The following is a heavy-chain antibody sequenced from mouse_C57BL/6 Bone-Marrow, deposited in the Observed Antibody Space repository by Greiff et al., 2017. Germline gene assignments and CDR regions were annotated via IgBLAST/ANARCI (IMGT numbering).Heavy chain of an antibody. CDR1: GYTFTSYG. J-gene: IGHJ3*01. D-gene: IGHD2-5*01. CDR2: IYPRSGNT. V-gene: IGHV1-81*01. Sequence: QVQLQQSGAELARPGASVKLSCKASGYTFTSYGISWVKQRTGQGLEWIGEIYPRSGNTYYNEKFKGKATLTADKSSSTAYMELRSLTSEDSAVYFCARRWGYYSNWFAYWGQGTLVTVSA. CDR3: ARRWGYYSNWFAY.